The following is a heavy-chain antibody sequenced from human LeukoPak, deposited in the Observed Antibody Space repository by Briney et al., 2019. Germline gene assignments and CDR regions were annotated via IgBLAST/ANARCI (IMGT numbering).Heavy chain of an antibody. D-gene: IGHD6-19*01. J-gene: IGHJ4*02. V-gene: IGHV3-9*01. CDR1: GFTFDDYA. CDR2: ISWNSGSI. CDR3: AKVLGAVAGTFDY. Sequence: GRSLRLSCAASGFTFDDYAMHWVRQAPGKGLEWASGISWNSGSIGYADSVKGRFTISRDNAKNSLYLQMNSLRAEDTALYYCAKVLGAVAGTFDYWGQGTLVTVSS.